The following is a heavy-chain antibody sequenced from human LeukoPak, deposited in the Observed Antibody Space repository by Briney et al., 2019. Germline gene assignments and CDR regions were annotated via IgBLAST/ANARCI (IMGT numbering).Heavy chain of an antibody. CDR2: ISDDGKNK. D-gene: IGHD3-3*01. Sequence: GRSLRLSCAASGFNFTNYGLHWVRQAPGKGLEWVAVISDDGKNKYYADSVKGRFTVSRDNSNDALYLQMNSLGTEDTAVYYCARGQRILEWLELNYWGQGTLVTVSS. CDR3: ARGQRILEWLELNY. CDR1: GFNFTNYG. V-gene: IGHV3-30*04. J-gene: IGHJ4*02.